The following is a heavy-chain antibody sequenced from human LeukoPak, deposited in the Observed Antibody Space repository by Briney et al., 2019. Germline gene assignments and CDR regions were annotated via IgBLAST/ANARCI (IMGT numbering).Heavy chain of an antibody. Sequence: SVKVSRKASGGTFSSYAISWVRQAPGQGLEWMGGIIPIFGTANYAQKFQGRVTITADESTSTAYMELSSLRSEDTAVYYCARRRITIFGVVTDYFDYWGQGTLVTVSS. V-gene: IGHV1-69*01. CDR3: ARRRITIFGVVTDYFDY. CDR1: GGTFSSYA. D-gene: IGHD3-3*01. CDR2: IIPIFGTA. J-gene: IGHJ4*02.